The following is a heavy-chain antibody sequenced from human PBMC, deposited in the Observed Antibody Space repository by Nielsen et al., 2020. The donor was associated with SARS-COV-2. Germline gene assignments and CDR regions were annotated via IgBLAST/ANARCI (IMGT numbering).Heavy chain of an antibody. CDR2: IRSTAYGGTT. CDR3: AKDIEVAADDAFDI. J-gene: IGHJ3*02. D-gene: IGHD6-19*01. Sequence: GESLKISCTASGFTFGDYAMSWVRQAPGKGLEWVGFIRSTAYGGTTEYAASVKGRLTISRDDSKSIAYLQMSSLKSEDTGVYYCAKDIEVAADDAFDIWGQGTMVAVSS. V-gene: IGHV3-49*04. CDR1: GFTFGDYA.